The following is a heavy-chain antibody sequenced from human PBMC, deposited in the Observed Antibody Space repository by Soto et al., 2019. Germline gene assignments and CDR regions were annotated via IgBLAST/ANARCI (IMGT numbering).Heavy chain of an antibody. CDR1: GFTVSSNY. V-gene: IGHV3-66*04. Sequence: EVQLVESGGGLVQPGGSLRLSCAASGFTVSSNYMSWVRQAPGTGLEWVSVIYSGGSTYYADSVKGRFTISRDNSKNTLYLHMNSLRAEDTAVYYCAGQLGAYSSSWYLAADCWGQGTLVTVSS. CDR3: AGQLGAYSSSWYLAADC. J-gene: IGHJ4*02. CDR2: IYSGGST. D-gene: IGHD6-13*01.